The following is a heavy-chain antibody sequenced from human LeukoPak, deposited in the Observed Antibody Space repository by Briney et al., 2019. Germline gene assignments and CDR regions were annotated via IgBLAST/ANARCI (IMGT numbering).Heavy chain of an antibody. D-gene: IGHD6-13*01. Sequence: GGSLRLSCATAGFTFSRHGICWVSQAPGKGLEWVAVIWYDGSKKYYADSVKGRSTISRDNSKNTLYLEMNSLRAEDTAVYYCARDVSYNSLDSWGQGTLVTVSS. CDR2: IWYDGSKK. CDR1: GFTFSRHG. CDR3: ARDVSYNSLDS. J-gene: IGHJ4*02. V-gene: IGHV3-33*07.